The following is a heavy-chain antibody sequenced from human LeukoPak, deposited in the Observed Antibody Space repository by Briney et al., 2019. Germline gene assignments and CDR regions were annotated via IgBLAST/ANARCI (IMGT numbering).Heavy chain of an antibody. Sequence: ASVKVSCKASGYXFTNSGMSWVRQAPGQGLEWMGWISTYNGNTDYAQKLQGRVTMTTDTSTSTAYMELRSLRSDDTAVYYCATNGGGAYGMDVWGQGTTVTVSS. CDR2: ISTYNGNT. D-gene: IGHD7-27*01. J-gene: IGHJ6*02. CDR3: ATNGGGAYGMDV. CDR1: GYXFTNSG. V-gene: IGHV1-18*01.